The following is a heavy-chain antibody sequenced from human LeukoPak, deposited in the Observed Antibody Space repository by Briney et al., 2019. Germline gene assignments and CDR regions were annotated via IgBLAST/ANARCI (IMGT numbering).Heavy chain of an antibody. D-gene: IGHD3-3*01. V-gene: IGHV3-23*01. Sequence: GSLRLSCAASGFIFSSYAMSWVRQAPGKGLEWVSGISGSGGSTNYADSVKGRFSISRDNSKNTLYLQMNSLRAEDTAVYYCAKDRPTISMGSPVWGQGTLVTVSS. CDR3: AKDRPTISMGSPV. J-gene: IGHJ4*02. CDR1: GFIFSSYA. CDR2: ISGSGGST.